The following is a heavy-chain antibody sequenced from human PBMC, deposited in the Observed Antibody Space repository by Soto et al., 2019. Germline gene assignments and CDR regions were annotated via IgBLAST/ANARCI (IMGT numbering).Heavy chain of an antibody. CDR3: ARAEDSSSWYVWPYYFDY. CDR1: GFTFSSYW. CDR2: INSDGSST. D-gene: IGHD6-13*01. V-gene: IGHV3-74*01. J-gene: IGHJ4*02. Sequence: LRLSCAASGFTFSSYWMHWVRQAPGKGLVWVSRINSDGSSTSYADSVKGRFTISRDNAKNTLYLQMNSLRAEDTAVYYCARAEDSSSWYVWPYYFDYWGQGTLVTVYS.